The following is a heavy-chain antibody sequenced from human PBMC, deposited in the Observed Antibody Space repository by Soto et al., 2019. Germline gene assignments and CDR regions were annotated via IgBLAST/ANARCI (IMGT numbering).Heavy chain of an antibody. CDR2: IIPIFGTA. D-gene: IGHD3-10*01. J-gene: IGHJ6*02. CDR3: ARGTPKYYGSGSYYSPWYYYGMDV. CDR1: GGTFCSYA. V-gene: IGHV1-69*13. Sequence: GASVKVSCKASGGTFCSYAISWVRQAPGQGLEWMGGIIPIFGTANYAQKFQGRVTITADESTSTAYMELSSPRSEGTAVYYCARGTPKYYGSGSYYSPWYYYGMDVWGQGTTVTVSS.